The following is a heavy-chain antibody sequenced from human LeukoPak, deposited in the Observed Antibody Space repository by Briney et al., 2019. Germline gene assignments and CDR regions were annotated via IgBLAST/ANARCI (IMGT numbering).Heavy chain of an antibody. CDR1: GFTFSSYW. V-gene: IGHV3-7*01. J-gene: IGHJ4*02. D-gene: IGHD1-26*01. Sequence: GGSLRLSCAASGFTFSSYWMSWVRQAPGKGLEWVANIKQDGSEKYYVDSVKGRFTISRDNAKNSLYLQTNSLRAEDTAVYYCARRRGVGATSLYFDYWGQGTLVTVSS. CDR2: IKQDGSEK. CDR3: ARRRGVGATSLYFDY.